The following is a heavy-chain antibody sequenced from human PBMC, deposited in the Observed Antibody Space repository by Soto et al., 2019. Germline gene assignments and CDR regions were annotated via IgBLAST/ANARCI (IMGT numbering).Heavy chain of an antibody. J-gene: IGHJ3*02. CDR1: GSTFSTYS. Sequence: GGSLRLSCAASGSTFSTYSMNWVRQAPGKGLEWVSYISSSSTTIYYTDSVKGRFTFSRDNPKNTIYLQMNSLRAEDTAVYFCAKTTDGWFSAFEIWGQGTVVS. D-gene: IGHD6-19*01. V-gene: IGHV3-48*01. CDR2: ISSSSTTI. CDR3: AKTTDGWFSAFEI.